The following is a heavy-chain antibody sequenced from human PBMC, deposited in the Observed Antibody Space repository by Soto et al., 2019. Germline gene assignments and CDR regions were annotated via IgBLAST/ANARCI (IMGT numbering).Heavy chain of an antibody. D-gene: IGHD3-10*02. J-gene: IGHJ4*01. Sequence: DVQLLESGGGLVQPGGSLRLSCAASGFTYYSSAMHWVRQAPGKGLEWVSVISGSGDTTHYADSVKGRFTISRDIPKNTLYMQMKSLIAEDTAVYYCTKFVESAVRGVIHFWGHGTLVTVSS. CDR1: GFTYYSSA. V-gene: IGHV3-23*01. CDR2: ISGSGDTT. CDR3: TKFVESAVRGVIHF.